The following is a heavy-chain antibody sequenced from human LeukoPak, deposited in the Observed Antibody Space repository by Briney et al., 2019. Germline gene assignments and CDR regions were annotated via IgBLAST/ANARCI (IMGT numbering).Heavy chain of an antibody. V-gene: IGHV3-7*01. J-gene: IGHJ4*02. CDR1: GFTFSSYW. D-gene: IGHD1-20*01. CDR3: AREFNWNLDY. CDR2: VKQDGSEK. Sequence: GGSLRLSCAASGFTFSSYWMSWVRQAPGKGLEWVASVKQDGSEKYSVDSVRGRFTISRDNAKNSQYLQMNSLRAEDTAVYYCAREFNWNLDYWGEGTLVTVSS.